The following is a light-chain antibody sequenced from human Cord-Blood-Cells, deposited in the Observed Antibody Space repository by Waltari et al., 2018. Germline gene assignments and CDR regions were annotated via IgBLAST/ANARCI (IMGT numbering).Light chain of an antibody. CDR3: QQYGSSPLRT. V-gene: IGKV3-20*01. CDR2: GAS. J-gene: IGKJ1*01. Sequence: IVLTQSPGTLSLPPGYRATLSSRASQSVSSSYLAWYQQKPGQAPRLLIYGASSRATGIPDRFSGGGSGTAFTLTISRLEPEDFAVYYCQQYGSSPLRTFGQGTKVEIK. CDR1: QSVSSSY.